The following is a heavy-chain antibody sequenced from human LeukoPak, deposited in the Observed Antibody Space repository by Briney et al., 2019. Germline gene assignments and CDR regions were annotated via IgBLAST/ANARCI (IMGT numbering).Heavy chain of an antibody. J-gene: IGHJ6*03. CDR3: ARDLGRGYSYGYYYYYYMDV. CDR2: INPNSGGT. D-gene: IGHD5-18*01. CDR1: GYTFTGYY. V-gene: IGHV1-2*02. Sequence: ASVKVSCKASGYTFTGYYIHWVRQAPGQGLEWMGWINPNSGGTNYAQKLQGRVTMTTDTSTSTAYMELRSLRSDDTAVYYCARDLGRGYSYGYYYYYYMDVWGKGTTVTISS.